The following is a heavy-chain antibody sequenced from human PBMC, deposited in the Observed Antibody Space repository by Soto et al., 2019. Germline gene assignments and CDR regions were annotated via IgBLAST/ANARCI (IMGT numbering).Heavy chain of an antibody. CDR3: ARGLHSLFDY. CDR1: GFTFSNYG. Sequence: VGSLRLSCAASGFTFSNYGMHWVRQAPGKGLEWVAVIWYDGNNKYYADSVKGRFTISRDNSNNTLYVQMTSLRAEDTAVYYCARGLHSLFDYWGQGTLVTVSS. J-gene: IGHJ4*02. D-gene: IGHD2-21*01. V-gene: IGHV3-33*01. CDR2: IWYDGNNK.